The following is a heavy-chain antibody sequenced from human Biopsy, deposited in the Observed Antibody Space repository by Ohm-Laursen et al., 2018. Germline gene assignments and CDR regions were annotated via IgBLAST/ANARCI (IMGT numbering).Heavy chain of an antibody. J-gene: IGHJ5*02. CDR3: AGGAAKGNPYDH. D-gene: IGHD3-10*01. CDR2: ITPTFDTP. Sequence: ASVKVSCKASGGTFSSYVISWVRQAPGQGLEWMGRITPTFDTPTYAPDFQGRVTFTADKSTGTAHLDLRSLRSEDTAVYYCAGGAAKGNPYDHWGQGTLVTVSS. V-gene: IGHV1-69*06. CDR1: GGTFSSYV.